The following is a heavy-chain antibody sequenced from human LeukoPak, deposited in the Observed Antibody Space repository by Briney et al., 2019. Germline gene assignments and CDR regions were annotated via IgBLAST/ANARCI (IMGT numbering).Heavy chain of an antibody. Sequence: SETLSLTCAVYGGSFSGYYWSWIRQPPGKGLEWIGEINHSGSTNYNPSLKSRVTISVDTSKNQFSLKLSSVTAADTAVYYCARGGYYYDSSVNYWGQGTLVIVSS. CDR1: GGSFSGYY. CDR3: ARGGYYYDSSVNY. CDR2: INHSGST. V-gene: IGHV4-34*01. J-gene: IGHJ4*02. D-gene: IGHD3-22*01.